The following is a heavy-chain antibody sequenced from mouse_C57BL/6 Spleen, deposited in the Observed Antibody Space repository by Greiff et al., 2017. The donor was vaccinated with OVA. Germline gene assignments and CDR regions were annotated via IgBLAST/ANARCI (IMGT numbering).Heavy chain of an antibody. J-gene: IGHJ4*01. V-gene: IGHV1-81*01. D-gene: IGHD1-1*01. CDR1: GYTFTSYG. Sequence: VQLQQSGAELARPGASVKLSCKASGYTFTSYGISWVKQRTGQGLEWIGEIYPRSGNTYYNEKFKGKATLTADKSSSTAYMELRSLTSEDSAVYFCAREGSTTVVGQGAMDDWGQGTSVTVSS. CDR2: IYPRSGNT. CDR3: AREGSTTVVGQGAMDD.